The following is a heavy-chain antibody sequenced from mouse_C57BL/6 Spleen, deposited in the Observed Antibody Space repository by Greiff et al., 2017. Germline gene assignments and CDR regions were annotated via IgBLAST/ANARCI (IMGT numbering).Heavy chain of an antibody. D-gene: IGHD2-3*01. V-gene: IGHV3-6*01. Sequence: EVKLQESGPGLVKPSQSLSLTCSVTGYSITSGYYWNWIRQFPGNKLEWMGYISYDGSNNYNPSLKNRISITRDTSKNQFFLKLNSVTTEDTATYYCARASLYDGYYDATSYYAMDYWGQGTSVTVSS. CDR1: GYSITSGYY. CDR2: ISYDGSN. CDR3: ARASLYDGYYDATSYYAMDY. J-gene: IGHJ4*01.